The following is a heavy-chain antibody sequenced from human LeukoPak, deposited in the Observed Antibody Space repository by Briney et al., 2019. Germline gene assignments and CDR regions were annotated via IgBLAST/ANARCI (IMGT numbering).Heavy chain of an antibody. CDR2: INHSGST. J-gene: IGHJ4*02. V-gene: IGHV4-34*01. Sequence: SETLSLTCAVYGGSFSGYYWSWIRQPPGKGLEWVGEINHSGSTNYNPSLKSRVTISVDTSKNQFSLKLSSVTAADTAVYYCARSDYGDYYFDYWGQGTLVTVSS. D-gene: IGHD4-17*01. CDR3: ARSDYGDYYFDY. CDR1: GGSFSGYY.